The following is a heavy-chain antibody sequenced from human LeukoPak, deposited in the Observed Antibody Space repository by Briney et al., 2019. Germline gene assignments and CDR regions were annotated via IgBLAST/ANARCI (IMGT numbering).Heavy chain of an antibody. J-gene: IGHJ4*02. CDR2: ISGSGGST. CDR1: GFTFSNFW. CDR3: AKDSSHGVYYFDY. V-gene: IGHV3-23*01. D-gene: IGHD6-6*01. Sequence: PGGSLRLTCTASGFTFSNFWMGWVRQAPGKGLEWVSAISGSGGSTYYADSVKGRFTISRDNSKDTLYLQMNSLRAEDTAVYYCAKDSSHGVYYFDYWGQGTLVPSPQ.